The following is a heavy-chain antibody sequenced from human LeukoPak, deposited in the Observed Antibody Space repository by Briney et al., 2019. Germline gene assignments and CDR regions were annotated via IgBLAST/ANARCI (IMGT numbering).Heavy chain of an antibody. Sequence: GGSLRLSCAASGFTFSDYYMSWIRQAPGKGLEWVSYISSSGSTIYYADSVKGRFTISRDNSKNTLYLQMNSLRAEDTAVYYCAKGSRSGYPIYYFDYWGQGTLVTVSS. J-gene: IGHJ4*02. V-gene: IGHV3-11*01. CDR2: ISSSGSTI. CDR3: AKGSRSGYPIYYFDY. CDR1: GFTFSDYY. D-gene: IGHD3-22*01.